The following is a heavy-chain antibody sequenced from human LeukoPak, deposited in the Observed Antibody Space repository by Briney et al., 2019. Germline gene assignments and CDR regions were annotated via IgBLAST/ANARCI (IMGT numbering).Heavy chain of an antibody. V-gene: IGHV4-59*01. D-gene: IGHD3-3*01. CDR2: IYYSGST. J-gene: IGHJ6*03. Sequence: NPSETLSLTCTVSGGSISSYYWSWIRQPPGKGLEWIGYIYYSGSTNYNPSLKSRVTISVDTSKNQFSLKLSSVTAADTAVYYCARDQRPYYDFWSGYLPNYYYYYMDVWGKGTTVTVSS. CDR1: GGSISSYY. CDR3: ARDQRPYYDFWSGYLPNYYYYYMDV.